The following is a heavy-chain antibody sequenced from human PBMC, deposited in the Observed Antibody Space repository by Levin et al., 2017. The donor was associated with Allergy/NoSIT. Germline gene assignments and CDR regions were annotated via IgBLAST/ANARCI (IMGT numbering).Heavy chain of an antibody. Sequence: SGGSLRLSCAASGFTFSNYAMSWVRQAPGKGLEWLSVITDGGDSTYYADSVKGRFTIFRDNSKNTLYLQMSSLRAEDTALYYCAKDLMVRGDVYLEVDYWGQGTLVTVSS. V-gene: IGHV3-23*01. CDR1: GFTFSNYA. CDR2: ITDGGDST. CDR3: AKDLMVRGDVYLEVDY. D-gene: IGHD3-10*01. J-gene: IGHJ4*02.